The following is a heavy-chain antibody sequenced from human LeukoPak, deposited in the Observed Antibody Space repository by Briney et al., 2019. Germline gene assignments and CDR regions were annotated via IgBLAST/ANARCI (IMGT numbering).Heavy chain of an antibody. V-gene: IGHV4-59*08. Sequence: SETLSLTCTVSGGSISGYYWSWIRQSPGKGLEWIAYIYNSGSTNYNPSLQSRVTISVDTSKIQFSLNLSSVTAADTAVYYCARYGSGTYPRFDYWGQGTLVTVSS. J-gene: IGHJ4*02. CDR3: ARYGSGTYPRFDY. D-gene: IGHD3-10*01. CDR1: GGSISGYY. CDR2: IYNSGST.